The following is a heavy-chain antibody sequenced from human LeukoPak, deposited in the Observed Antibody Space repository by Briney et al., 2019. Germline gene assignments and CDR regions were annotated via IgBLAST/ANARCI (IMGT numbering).Heavy chain of an antibody. J-gene: IGHJ6*02. V-gene: IGHV1-18*01. CDR3: ARDYYGSGSYYFYYYYYGMDV. Sequence: ASVKVSFKASGYTFTSYGISWVRQAPGQGLEWMGWISAYNGNTNYAQKLQGRVTMTTDTSTSTAYMELRSLRSDDTAVYYCARDYYGSGSYYFYYYYYGMDVWGQGTTVTVSS. CDR1: GYTFTSYG. D-gene: IGHD3-10*01. CDR2: ISAYNGNT.